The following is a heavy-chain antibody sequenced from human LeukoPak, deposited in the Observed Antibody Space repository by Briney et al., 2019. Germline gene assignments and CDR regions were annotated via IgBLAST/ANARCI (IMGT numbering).Heavy chain of an antibody. Sequence: GGSLRLSCAASGLTFSNYAMSWGRQAPGKGLELVSAISGSGGYTYYADSVKGRFTISRDNSKNTLYLQMNSLRAEDTAVYFCAKDFDVDTAIISYFDCWGQGTLVTVSS. J-gene: IGHJ4*02. CDR3: AKDFDVDTAIISYFDC. D-gene: IGHD5-18*01. V-gene: IGHV3-23*01. CDR1: GLTFSNYA. CDR2: ISGSGGYT.